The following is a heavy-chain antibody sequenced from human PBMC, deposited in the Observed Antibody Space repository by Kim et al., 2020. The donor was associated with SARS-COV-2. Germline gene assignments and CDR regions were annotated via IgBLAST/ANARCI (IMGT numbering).Heavy chain of an antibody. CDR2: ISPNSGAT. J-gene: IGHJ1*01. CDR3: AKSGYFYFFRH. D-gene: IGHD3-3*01. CDR1: EYTFAGSY. V-gene: IGHV1-2*06. Sequence: ASVKVSCKASEYTFAGSYIYWVRQAPGRGLEWMGRISPNSGATDYAQKFNGRVAMTSDTSIGTAYMEMSGLGSDDTATYFCAKSGYFYFFRHWGQGTLVT.